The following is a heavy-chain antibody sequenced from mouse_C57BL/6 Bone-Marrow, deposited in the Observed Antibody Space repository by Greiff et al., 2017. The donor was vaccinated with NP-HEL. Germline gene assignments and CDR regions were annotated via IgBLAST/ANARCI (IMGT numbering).Heavy chain of an antibody. D-gene: IGHD2-4*01. CDR2: IYPGNSDT. J-gene: IGHJ4*01. Sequence: VQLQQPGTVLAKPGASVKMSCKTSGYTFTSYWMHWVNQRPGQGLDWIGAIYPGNSDTSYNQKFKGKAKLTAVTSASTAYMELSSLTNEDYAVYYGTYDYDGSYARDYWGQGTSVTVSS. V-gene: IGHV1-5*01. CDR3: TYDYDGSYARDY. CDR1: GYTFTSYW.